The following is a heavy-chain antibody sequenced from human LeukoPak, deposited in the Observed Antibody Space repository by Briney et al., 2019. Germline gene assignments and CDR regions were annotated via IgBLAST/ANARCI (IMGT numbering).Heavy chain of an antibody. CDR2: ISGSGGST. V-gene: IGHV3-23*01. Sequence: PGGSLRLSCAASGFTFSSYAMSWVRQAPGKGLEWVSAISGSGGSTYYADSVKGRFTISRDNSKNTLYLQMNSLRAEDTAVYYCAKAGYRPSSNCYTGTYYYYYMDVWGKGTTVTVSS. D-gene: IGHD2-2*02. J-gene: IGHJ6*03. CDR3: AKAGYRPSSNCYTGTYYYYYMDV. CDR1: GFTFSSYA.